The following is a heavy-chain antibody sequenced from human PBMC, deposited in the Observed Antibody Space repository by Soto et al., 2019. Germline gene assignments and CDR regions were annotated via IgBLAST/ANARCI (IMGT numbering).Heavy chain of an antibody. V-gene: IGHV3-30*18. D-gene: IGHD6-19*01. CDR1: GFTFSSYG. CDR2: ISYDGSNK. CDR3: AKGGEGQWLDNRVDY. J-gene: IGHJ4*02. Sequence: GGSLRLSCAASGFTFSSYGMHWVRQAPGKGLEWVAVISYDGSNKYYADSVKGRFTISRDNSKNTLYLQMNSLRAEDTAVYYCAKGGEGQWLDNRVDYWGQGTLVTVSS.